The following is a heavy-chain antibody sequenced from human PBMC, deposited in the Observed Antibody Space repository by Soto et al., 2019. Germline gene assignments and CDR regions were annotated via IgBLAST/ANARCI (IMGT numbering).Heavy chain of an antibody. CDR1: GYTFTRYP. Sequence: ASVKVSCKASGYTFTRYPLHWVRQAPGQRLERMGWINAGNGNTKYSQKFQGRVTITRDTSASTAYMELSSLRSEETAVYYCARDLGGWDDYRGEATRGTVSS. CDR3: ARDLGGWDDY. CDR2: INAGNGNT. J-gene: IGHJ4*02. D-gene: IGHD1-26*01. V-gene: IGHV1-3*01.